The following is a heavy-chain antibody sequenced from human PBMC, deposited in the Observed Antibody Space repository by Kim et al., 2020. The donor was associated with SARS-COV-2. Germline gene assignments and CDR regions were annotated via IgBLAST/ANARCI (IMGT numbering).Heavy chain of an antibody. Sequence: ASVKVSCKASGYTFTDYFIHWVQQATGQGLEWMGWMNPKTGDTQFAQKFQDRVILTRNTSISTAYMELRSSDYTDLYFFLRAKGTAGAIDI. CDR3: LRAKGTAGAIDI. V-gene: IGHV1-2*02. CDR2: MNPKTGDT. D-gene: IGHD2-8*02. CDR1: GYTFTDYF. J-gene: IGHJ3*02.